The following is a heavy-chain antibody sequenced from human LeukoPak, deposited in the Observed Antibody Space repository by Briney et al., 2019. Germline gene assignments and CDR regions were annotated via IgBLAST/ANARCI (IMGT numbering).Heavy chain of an antibody. CDR3: ASEHSGNYNRPFDY. J-gene: IGHJ4*02. CDR1: GFTFSSYE. V-gene: IGHV3-21*01. D-gene: IGHD1-26*01. CDR2: ISSSSDYI. Sequence: GGSLRLSCAASGFTFSSYEMNWVRQAPGKGLEWVSSISSSSDYIYYADSVKGRFTISRDNAKNSLYLQMNSLRAEDTAVYYCASEHSGNYNRPFDYWGQGTLVTVSS.